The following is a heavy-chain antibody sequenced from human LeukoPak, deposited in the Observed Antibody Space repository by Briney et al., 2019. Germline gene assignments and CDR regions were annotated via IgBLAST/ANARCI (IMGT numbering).Heavy chain of an antibody. CDR2: IIPIFGTA. J-gene: IGHJ4*02. CDR3: ASLAVAGTDADY. V-gene: IGHV1-69*06. CDR1: GGTFSSYA. D-gene: IGHD6-19*01. Sequence: ASVKVSCKASGGTFSSYAFSWVRQAPGQGLEWMGGIIPIFGTANYAQKFQGRVTITADKSTSTAYMELSSLRSEDTAVYYCASLAVAGTDADYWGQGTLVTVSS.